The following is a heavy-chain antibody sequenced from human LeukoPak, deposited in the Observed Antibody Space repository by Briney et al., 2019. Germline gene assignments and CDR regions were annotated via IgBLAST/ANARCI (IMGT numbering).Heavy chain of an antibody. Sequence: SVKVSCKASGGTFSSYAISWVRQAPGQGLEWMGRIIPILGIVNYAQKFQGRVTITADKSTSTAYMELSSLRSEDTAVYYCARDRATYSSGWPYYFDYWGQGTLVTVSS. CDR1: GGTFSSYA. CDR2: IIPILGIV. J-gene: IGHJ4*02. V-gene: IGHV1-69*04. CDR3: ARDRATYSSGWPYYFDY. D-gene: IGHD6-19*01.